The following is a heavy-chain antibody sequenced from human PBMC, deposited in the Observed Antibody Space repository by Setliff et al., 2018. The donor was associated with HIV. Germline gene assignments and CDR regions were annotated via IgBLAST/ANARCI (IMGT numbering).Heavy chain of an antibody. D-gene: IGHD3-10*01. Sequence: ASVKVSCKASGYTFTNYGISWVRQAPGQGLEWMGWISAYNGNTNYAQKLQGRVTMTTDTSTSTAYMELSSLTSEDTAVYYCARGKGVGGVIITGGLDVWGKGTTVTVSS. J-gene: IGHJ6*04. V-gene: IGHV1-18*01. CDR3: ARGKGVGGVIITGGLDV. CDR1: GYTFTNYG. CDR2: ISAYNGNT.